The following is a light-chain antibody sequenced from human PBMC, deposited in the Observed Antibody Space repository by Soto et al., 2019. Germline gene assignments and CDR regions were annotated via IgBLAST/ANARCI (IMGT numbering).Light chain of an antibody. V-gene: IGKV2-28*01. CDR1: PSLLHRSGYNY. CDR3: MQDLKTPYT. CDR2: LVS. J-gene: IGKJ2*01. Sequence: EIVTTQSPLSLPVTPGEPASISCMSSPSLLHRSGYNYLHWYLQKPGQSPQLLIYLVSTRAAGVPDRFSGSGSGIEFTLKISRVEAEDVGVYYCMQDLKTPYTFGQGTKLEIK.